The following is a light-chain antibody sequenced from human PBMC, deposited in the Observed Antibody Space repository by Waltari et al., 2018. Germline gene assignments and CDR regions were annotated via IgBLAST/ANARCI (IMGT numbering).Light chain of an antibody. CDR2: AAS. V-gene: IGKV1-9*01. J-gene: IGKJ5*01. CDR1: QGISTY. CDR3: QQANSFPIT. Sequence: DIQLTQSPSFLSASVRDRVTITCRASQGISTYLAWYQQKPGKAPKPLIYAASTVQSDIPSRFSGSGSGTVFTLTISSLQPEDFATYYCQQANSFPITFGQGTRLEIK.